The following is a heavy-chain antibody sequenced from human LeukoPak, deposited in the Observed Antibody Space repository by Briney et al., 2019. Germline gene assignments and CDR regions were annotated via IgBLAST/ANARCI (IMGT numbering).Heavy chain of an antibody. V-gene: IGHV3-23*01. CDR2: ISGSGGST. J-gene: IGHJ6*03. CDR3: AKSPYPYYYYMDV. CDR1: GFTFSSYA. Sequence: GGSLRLSCAASGFTFSSYAMSWVRQAPGKGLEWVSAISGSGGSTYYADSVKGRFTISRDNSKNALYLQMNSLRAEDTAVYYCAKSPYPYYYYMDVWGKGTTVTVSS.